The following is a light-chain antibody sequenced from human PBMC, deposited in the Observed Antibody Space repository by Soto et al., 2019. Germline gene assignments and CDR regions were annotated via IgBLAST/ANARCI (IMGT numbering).Light chain of an antibody. CDR2: YDD. V-gene: IGLV1-36*01. CDR1: SSNIGNNA. J-gene: IGLJ3*02. Sequence: QSVLTQPPSVSEAPRQRVTISCSGSSSNIGNNAVNWYQQLPGKAPKLLIYYDDLVPSGVSDRFSDSKSGTSASLAISGLQSEDEAHYYCATWDASLQSWVFGGGTKVTVL. CDR3: ATWDASLQSWV.